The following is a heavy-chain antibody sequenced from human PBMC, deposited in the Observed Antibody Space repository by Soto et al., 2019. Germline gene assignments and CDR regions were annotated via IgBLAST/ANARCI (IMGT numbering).Heavy chain of an antibody. J-gene: IGHJ5*02. CDR3: ARGGLDYDFWSGYLQNWFDP. D-gene: IGHD3-3*01. CDR1: GDSVSSNSAA. V-gene: IGHV6-1*01. CDR2: TYYRSKWYN. Sequence: TLSLTCAISGDSVSSNSAAWNWIRQSPSRGLEWLGRTYYRSKWYNDYAVSVKSRITINPDTSKNQFSLQLNSVTPEDTAVYYCARGGLDYDFWSGYLQNWFDPWGQGTLVTVSS.